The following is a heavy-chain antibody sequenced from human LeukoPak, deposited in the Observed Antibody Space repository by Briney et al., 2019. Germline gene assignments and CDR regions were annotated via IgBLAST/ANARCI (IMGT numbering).Heavy chain of an antibody. D-gene: IGHD3-9*01. J-gene: IGHJ4*02. CDR3: AGGYYDILTGYRGDY. CDR1: GGSISSSNW. Sequence: SETLSLTCAVSGGSISSSNWWSWVRQPPGKGLEWIGEIYHSGSTNYNPSLKSRVTISVDTSKNQFSLKLSSVTAADTAVYYCAGGYYDILTGYRGDYWGQGTLVTVSS. CDR2: IYHSGST. V-gene: IGHV4-4*02.